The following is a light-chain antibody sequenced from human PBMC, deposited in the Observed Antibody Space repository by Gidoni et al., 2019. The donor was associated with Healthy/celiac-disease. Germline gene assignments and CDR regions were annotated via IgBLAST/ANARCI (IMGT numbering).Light chain of an antibody. V-gene: IGKV1-39*01. J-gene: IGKJ2*01. CDR3: QQSYSTPYT. Sequence: DSQMTQSPSSLSASVGDRVTITCRASQSISSYLHWYQQKPGKAPKLLIYAASSLQIGVPSRFSGSGSGTDFTLTTSSLQPEDFATYSCQQSYSTPYTFGQXTKLEIK. CDR1: QSISSY. CDR2: AAS.